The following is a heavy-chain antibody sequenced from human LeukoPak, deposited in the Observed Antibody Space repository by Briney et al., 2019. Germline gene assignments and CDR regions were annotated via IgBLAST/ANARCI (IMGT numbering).Heavy chain of an antibody. V-gene: IGHV3-21*01. Sequence: GGSLRLSCAASGFTFSSYSMNWVRQAPGKGLEWVSSISSSSSYIYYADSAKGRSTISRDNAKNSLYLQMNSLRAEDTAVYYCAGLYSGYDPDYWGQGTPVTVSS. CDR3: AGLYSGYDPDY. CDR1: GFTFSSYS. CDR2: ISSSSSYI. J-gene: IGHJ4*02. D-gene: IGHD5-12*01.